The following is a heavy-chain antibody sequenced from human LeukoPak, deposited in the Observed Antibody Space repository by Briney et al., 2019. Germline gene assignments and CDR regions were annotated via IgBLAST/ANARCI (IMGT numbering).Heavy chain of an antibody. CDR1: GFTFSSYA. CDR2: ISGSGGST. J-gene: IGHJ4*02. CDR3: AKGYSSGWYAHFDY. Sequence: GASLRLSCAASGFTFSSYAMSWVRQAPGQGLEWVSSISGSGGSTYYADSVKGRFTISRDNSKNTLYLQINSLRAEDTAVYYCAKGYSSGWYAHFDYWGQGTLVTVSS. V-gene: IGHV3-23*01. D-gene: IGHD6-19*01.